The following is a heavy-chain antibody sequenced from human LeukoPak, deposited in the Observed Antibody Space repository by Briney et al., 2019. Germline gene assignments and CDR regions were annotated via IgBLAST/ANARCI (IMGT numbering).Heavy chain of an antibody. D-gene: IGHD2-2*01. CDR1: GGSISSGGYY. CDR3: AKDIVVVPAAMGDFDY. V-gene: IGHV4-31*03. CDR2: IYYSGST. Sequence: PSQTLSLTCTVSGGSISSGGYYWSWIRQHPGKGLEWIGYIYYSGSTYSNPSLKSRVTISVDTSKNQFSLNLSSVTAADTAVYYCAKDIVVVPAAMGDFDYWGQGTLVTVSS. J-gene: IGHJ4*02.